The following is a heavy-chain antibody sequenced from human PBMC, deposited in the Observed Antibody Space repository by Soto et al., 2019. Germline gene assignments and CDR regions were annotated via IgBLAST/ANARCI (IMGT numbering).Heavy chain of an antibody. CDR1: GGSISSSSYC. Sequence: PSETLSLTCTVSGGSISSSSYCWGWIRQPPGKGLEWIGSIYYSGSTYYNPSLKSRVTISVDTSKNQFSLKLSSVTAADTAVYYCARAGITIFGVVITNWFDPWGQGTLVTVSS. CDR3: ARAGITIFGVVITNWFDP. CDR2: IYYSGST. V-gene: IGHV4-39*01. D-gene: IGHD3-3*01. J-gene: IGHJ5*02.